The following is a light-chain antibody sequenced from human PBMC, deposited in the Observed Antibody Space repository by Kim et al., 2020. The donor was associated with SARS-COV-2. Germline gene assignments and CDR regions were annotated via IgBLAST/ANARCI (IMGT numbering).Light chain of an antibody. CDR2: KVS. Sequence: VMMTQSPLSLPVTLGQPASISCRSSQSLVHSNGNTYLSWFHQRPGQSPRRLLYKVSNRDSGVPDRFSGSGSGTDFTLKISRVEAEDVGIYYCMQGTHWPPITFGQGTRLEIK. V-gene: IGKV2-30*02. CDR3: MQGTHWPPIT. CDR1: QSLVHSNGNTY. J-gene: IGKJ5*01.